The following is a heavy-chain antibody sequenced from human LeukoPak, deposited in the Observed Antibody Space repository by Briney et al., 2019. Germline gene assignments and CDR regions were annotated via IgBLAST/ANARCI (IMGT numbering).Heavy chain of an antibody. CDR2: IRFDESHR. D-gene: IGHD6-13*01. J-gene: IGHJ4*02. Sequence: GGSLRLSCAASGFTFSSYGMHWVRQAPGKGLEWVAVIRFDESHRYYAGSVKGQFTISRDNSKNTLFLQMNSLRAEDTALYYCARWDIPTADIDYSGQGTLVTVSS. V-gene: IGHV3-33*01. CDR1: GFTFSSYG. CDR3: ARWDIPTADIDY.